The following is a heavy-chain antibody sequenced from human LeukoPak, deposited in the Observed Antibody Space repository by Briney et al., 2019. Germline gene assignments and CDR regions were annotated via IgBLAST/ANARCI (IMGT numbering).Heavy chain of an antibody. Sequence: GASVKVSCKTSGYTFTNYAMQWVRQAPGQRLEWMGWINAGNGNTKYSQKFQGRVTITRDTSASTAYMELSSLRSEDTAVYYCARNVKRLPSVPFLADYWGQGTLVTVSS. V-gene: IGHV1-3*01. D-gene: IGHD1-1*01. J-gene: IGHJ4*02. CDR2: INAGNGNT. CDR1: GYTFTNYA. CDR3: ARNVKRLPSVPFLADY.